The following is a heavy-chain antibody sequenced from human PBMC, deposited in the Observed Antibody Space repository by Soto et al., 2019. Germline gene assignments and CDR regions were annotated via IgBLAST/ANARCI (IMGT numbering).Heavy chain of an antibody. J-gene: IGHJ4*02. CDR2: SVANSGNT. D-gene: IGHD2-15*01. CDR1: GYPFSTYG. Sequence: QVQLVQSGAEVTKPGASVKVSCKTSGYPFSTYGLRWVRQAPGQGLEWMGWSVANSGNTIYAQKFQGRVTMYTDSTTSASYMKMQSLTSDDSAAYYCARVAGYLWGFRLFDNCGQETLVSVP. CDR3: ARVAGYLWGFRLFDN. V-gene: IGHV1-18*01.